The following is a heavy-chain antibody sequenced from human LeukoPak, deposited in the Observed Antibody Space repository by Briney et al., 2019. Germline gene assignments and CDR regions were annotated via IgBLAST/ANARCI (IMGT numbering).Heavy chain of an antibody. CDR2: IHYRGNT. D-gene: IGHD6-13*01. CDR1: GGSISSSSYY. CDR3: ARLVGSSWYHEVLFGRDY. J-gene: IGHJ4*02. Sequence: SETLSLTCAVSGGSISSSSYYWGWIRQPPGKGLEWIGTIHYRGNTYYNPSLKSRVAISVDTSKNQFSLKLTSVTAADTAMYYCARLVGSSWYHEVLFGRDYWGQGTLVTVSS. V-gene: IGHV4-39*01.